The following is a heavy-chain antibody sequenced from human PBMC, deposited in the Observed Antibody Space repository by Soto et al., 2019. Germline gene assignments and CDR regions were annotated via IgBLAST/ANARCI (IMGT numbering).Heavy chain of an antibody. D-gene: IGHD2-21*02. CDR2: INHSGST. CDR1: GGSXRGYY. J-gene: IGHJ5*02. V-gene: IGHV4-34*01. CDR3: ARGRIVVVTAMGWFDP. Sequence: SXGTLSLTCAVYGGSXRGYYWSWIRPPPGKGLEWIGEINHSGSTNYNPSLKSRATISVDTSRNQFSLKLSSVTAADTAVYYCARGRIVVVTAMGWFDPWGQGTLVTVSS.